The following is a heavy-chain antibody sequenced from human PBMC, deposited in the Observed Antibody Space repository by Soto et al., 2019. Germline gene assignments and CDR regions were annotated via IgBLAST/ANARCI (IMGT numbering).Heavy chain of an antibody. J-gene: IGHJ4*02. Sequence: GGSLRLSCAASGFTFSSYGMHWVRQAPGKGLEWVAVIWYDGSNKYYADSVKGRFTISRDNSKNTLYLQMNSLRAEDTAVYYCAREGIAAAGTFGPYDYWGQGTLVTVSS. D-gene: IGHD6-13*01. CDR3: AREGIAAAGTFGPYDY. CDR2: IWYDGSNK. CDR1: GFTFSSYG. V-gene: IGHV3-33*01.